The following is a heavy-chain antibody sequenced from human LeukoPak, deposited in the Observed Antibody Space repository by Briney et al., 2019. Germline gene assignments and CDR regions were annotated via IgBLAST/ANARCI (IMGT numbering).Heavy chain of an antibody. Sequence: SVKVSCKASGGTFSSYAISWVRQAPGQGLEWMGGIIPIFGTANYAQKFQGRVTITADESTSTAYMELSSLRSEDTAVYYCARENSVAVWYFDYWGQGTLVTVSS. J-gene: IGHJ4*02. CDR2: IIPIFGTA. V-gene: IGHV1-69*13. CDR1: GGTFSSYA. D-gene: IGHD6-19*01. CDR3: ARENSVAVWYFDY.